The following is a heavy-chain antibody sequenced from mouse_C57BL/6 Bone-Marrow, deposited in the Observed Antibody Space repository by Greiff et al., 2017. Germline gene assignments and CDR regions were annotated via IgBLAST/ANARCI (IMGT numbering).Heavy chain of an antibody. CDR1: GYSFTDYN. D-gene: IGHD2-5*01. Sequence: EVQLKASGPELVKPGASVKISCQASGYSFTDYNMNWVKHSNGKSLEWIGVINPNYGTTSYNQKFKGKATLTVDQSSSTAYMQLNSLTSEDSAVYYCAYYSNYECAMDYWVQGTSVTVSS. J-gene: IGHJ4*01. CDR3: AYYSNYECAMDY. V-gene: IGHV1-39*01. CDR2: INPNYGTT.